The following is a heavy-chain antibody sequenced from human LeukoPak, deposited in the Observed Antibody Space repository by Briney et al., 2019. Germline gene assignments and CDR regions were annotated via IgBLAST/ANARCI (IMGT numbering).Heavy chain of an antibody. CDR1: GYSFTTSY. CDR2: INPSSGGS. J-gene: IGHJ6*02. V-gene: IGHV1-46*01. D-gene: IGHD3-10*01. CDR3: ARDRLYFGSGRNYMDV. Sequence: ASVKVSCKASGYSFTTSYIHWVRQAPGQGLEWMGIINPSSGGSSYAQKFQGRVTMTRDTSTSTVYMELTSLRSEDTAVYYCARDRLYFGSGRNYMDVWGQGTTVTVSS.